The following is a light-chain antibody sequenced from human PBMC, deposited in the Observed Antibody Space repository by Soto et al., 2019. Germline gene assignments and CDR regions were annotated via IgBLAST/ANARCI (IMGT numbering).Light chain of an antibody. J-gene: IGKJ5*01. CDR3: QQYEIYPIT. V-gene: IGKV1-5*03. Sequence: DIQMTQSPSTLSASVGDRDTITCRASQSINSWLAWYQQKPGKAPKLLIYKASSLESGVPSRFSGSGSGTEFTLTISRLQPDDFAAYYCQQYEIYPITFGQGTRLEIK. CDR2: KAS. CDR1: QSINSW.